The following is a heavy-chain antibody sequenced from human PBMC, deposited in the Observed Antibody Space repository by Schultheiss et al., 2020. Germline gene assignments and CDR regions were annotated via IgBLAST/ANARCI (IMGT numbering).Heavy chain of an antibody. CDR2: INPSGGST. CDR3: ARDRDIVVVRGAYYYGMDV. D-gene: IGHD2-21*01. Sequence: ASVTVSLKASGYTFTDYYIHWVRQAPGQGLEWMGIINPSGGSTSYAQKFQGRVTMTRDTSTSTVYMELSSLRSEDTAVYYCARDRDIVVVRGAYYYGMDVWGQGTTV. V-gene: IGHV1-46*01. J-gene: IGHJ6*02. CDR1: GYTFTDYY.